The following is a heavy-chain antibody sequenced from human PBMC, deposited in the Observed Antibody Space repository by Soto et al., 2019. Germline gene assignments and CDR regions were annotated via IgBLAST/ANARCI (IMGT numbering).Heavy chain of an antibody. V-gene: IGHV3-23*01. CDR1: GFTFSSYA. Sequence: EVQLLESGGGLVQPGGSLRLSCAASGFTFSSYAMSWVRQAPGKGLEWVSAISGSGGSTYYADSVKGRFTISRDNSKNTLYLQMNSLRAEDRAVYYCAKDFRPVVAGLRIPRFDYWGQGTLVTVSS. D-gene: IGHD6-19*01. J-gene: IGHJ4*02. CDR2: ISGSGGST. CDR3: AKDFRPVVAGLRIPRFDY.